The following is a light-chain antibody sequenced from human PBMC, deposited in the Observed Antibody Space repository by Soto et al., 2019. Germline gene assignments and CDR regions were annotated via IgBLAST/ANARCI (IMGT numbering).Light chain of an antibody. CDR2: EGR. Sequence: QSALTQPASVSGSPGQSITISCTGTSGDVGSYNLVSWYQQNPGKAPKLMMSEGRKRPSGVPDRIFGSKSYTTASLTVSGLQAEDEADYYCSSFAGTNSFVFGAGTKLTVL. CDR3: SSFAGTNSFV. J-gene: IGLJ1*01. V-gene: IGLV2-14*02. CDR1: SGDVGSYNL.